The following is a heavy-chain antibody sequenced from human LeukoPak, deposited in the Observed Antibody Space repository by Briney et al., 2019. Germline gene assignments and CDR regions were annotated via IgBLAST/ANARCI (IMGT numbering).Heavy chain of an antibody. CDR1: GFTLDDYA. Sequence: PGGSLRLSCAASGFTLDDYAMHWVRQAPGKGLEWVSGISWNSGSIGYADSVKGRFTISRDNAKNSLYLQMNSLRAEDTALYYCAKDYSWGFGELLSPPDYWGQGTLVTVSS. D-gene: IGHD3-10*01. J-gene: IGHJ4*02. CDR3: AKDYSWGFGELLSPPDY. V-gene: IGHV3-9*01. CDR2: ISWNSGSI.